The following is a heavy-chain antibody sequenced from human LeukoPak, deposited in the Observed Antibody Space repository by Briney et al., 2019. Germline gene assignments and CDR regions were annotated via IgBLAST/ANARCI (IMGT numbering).Heavy chain of an antibody. D-gene: IGHD2-15*01. V-gene: IGHV4-61*01. CDR2: IYYSGNT. CDR3: ARDWDMLARYFDL. CDR1: GVSVTSGNYY. J-gene: IGHJ2*01. Sequence: SETLSLTCTVSGVSVTSGNYYWSWIRQPPGKGLEWIGYIYYSGNTNYNPSLKSRVTISVDTSKNQVSLKLSTVTAAHTAVYYCARDWDMLARYFDLWGRGTLVTVSS.